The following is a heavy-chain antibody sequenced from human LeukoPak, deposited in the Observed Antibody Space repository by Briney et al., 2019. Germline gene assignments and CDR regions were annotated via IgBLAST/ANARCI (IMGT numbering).Heavy chain of an antibody. CDR2: IIPIFGTA. J-gene: IGHJ4*02. Sequence: SVKVSCKASGGTFSSYAISWVRQAPGQGLEWMGGIIPIFGTANYAQKFQGRVTITTDESTSTAYMELSSLRSEDTAVYYCVRGGITGTPSDYWGQGTLVTVSS. CDR3: VRGGITGTPSDY. CDR1: GGTFSSYA. V-gene: IGHV1-69*05. D-gene: IGHD1-7*01.